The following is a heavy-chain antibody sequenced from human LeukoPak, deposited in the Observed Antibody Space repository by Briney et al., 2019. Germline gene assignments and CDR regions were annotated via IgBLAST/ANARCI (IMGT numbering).Heavy chain of an antibody. J-gene: IGHJ5*02. CDR1: GYTFTNYG. D-gene: IGHD3-16*02. CDR2: ISAYNGYT. V-gene: IGHV1-18*01. Sequence: ASVTVSCKASGYTFTNYGFSWVRQAPGQGLEWMGWISAYNGYTDYAQKLQFRVTMTTDTSTSTAYMELRSLRSDDTAVYYCARDAFRMITFGGVIVTPVDPWGQGTLVTVSS. CDR3: ARDAFRMITFGGVIVTPVDP.